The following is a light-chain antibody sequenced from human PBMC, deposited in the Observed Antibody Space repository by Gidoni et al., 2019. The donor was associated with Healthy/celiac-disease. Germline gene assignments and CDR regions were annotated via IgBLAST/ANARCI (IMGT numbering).Light chain of an antibody. J-gene: IGKJ1*01. Sequence: DMEMTQSQRSLPVTPGEPASISCRSSQSLLHSKGYNYLDWYLQKPGQSPQLLIYLGSNRASGVPDRFSGSGSGTDFTLKISRVEAEDVGVYYCMQALQIWTFGQGTKVEIK. V-gene: IGKV2-28*01. CDR1: QSLLHSKGYNY. CDR2: LGS. CDR3: MQALQIWT.